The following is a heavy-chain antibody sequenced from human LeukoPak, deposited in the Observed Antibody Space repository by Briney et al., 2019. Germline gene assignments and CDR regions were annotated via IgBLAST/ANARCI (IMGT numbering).Heavy chain of an antibody. CDR1: GGTFSSYT. D-gene: IGHD3-22*01. CDR2: ITPILGIA. J-gene: IGHJ4*02. V-gene: IGHV1-69*02. CDR3: ATLNYYDSSGYPFDY. Sequence: SVKVSCKASGGTFSSYTISWVRQAPGQGLEWMGRITPILGIANYAQKFQGRVTITADKSTSTAYMELSSLRSEDTAVYYCATLNYYDSSGYPFDYWGQGTLVTVSS.